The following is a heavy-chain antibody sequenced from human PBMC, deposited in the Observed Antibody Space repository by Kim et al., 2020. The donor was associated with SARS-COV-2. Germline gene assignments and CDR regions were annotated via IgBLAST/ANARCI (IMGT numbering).Heavy chain of an antibody. J-gene: IGHJ4*02. D-gene: IGHD3-16*02. Sequence: GGSLRLSCAVSGISITNNYMTWVRQAAGKGLEWVSVIFTGGNTYYGESAKGRFTISRDTSTNMVYLQMNDLRGDDTAMYFCARDHGFKELSFDFWGQGTLVTGSS. CDR2: IFTGGNT. V-gene: IGHV3-53*01. CDR3: ARDHGFKELSFDF. CDR1: GISITNNY.